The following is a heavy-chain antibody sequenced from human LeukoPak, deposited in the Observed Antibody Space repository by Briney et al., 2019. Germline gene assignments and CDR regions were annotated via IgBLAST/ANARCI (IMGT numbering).Heavy chain of an antibody. V-gene: IGHV3-23*01. CDR3: AKGVAARPLDAFDI. Sequence: GGSLRLSCAASGFTFSTYAMSWVRQAPGKGLECVSGLSGSGDTTYHADSVKGRFTISRDNSKNTLYLQMNSLRAEDTAVYYCAKGVAARPLDAFDIWGQGTMVTVSS. D-gene: IGHD6-6*01. CDR1: GFTFSTYA. J-gene: IGHJ3*02. CDR2: LSGSGDTT.